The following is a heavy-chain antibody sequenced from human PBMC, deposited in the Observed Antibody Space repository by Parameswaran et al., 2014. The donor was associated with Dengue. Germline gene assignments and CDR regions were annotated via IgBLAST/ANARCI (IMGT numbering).Heavy chain of an antibody. CDR3: ARDWYDILTGYYLPYADY. J-gene: IGHJ4*02. V-gene: IGHV4-38-2*02. D-gene: IGHD3-9*01. CDR2: IYHSGST. Sequence: PGKGLEWIGSIYHSGSTYYNPSLKSRVTISVDTSKNQFSLKLSSVTAADTAVYYCARDWYDILTGYYLPYADYWGQGTLVTVSS.